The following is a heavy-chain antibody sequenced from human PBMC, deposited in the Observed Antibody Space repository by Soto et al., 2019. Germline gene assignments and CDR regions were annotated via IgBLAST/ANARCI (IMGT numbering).Heavy chain of an antibody. Sequence: ASVKVSCKASGYTFTSYYMHWVRQAPGQGLEWMGIINPSGGSTSYAQKFQGRVTMTRDTSTSTVYMELSSLRSEDTAVYYCARIGITETLGPGDDAFDIWGQGTMVTVSS. CDR2: INPSGGST. J-gene: IGHJ3*02. CDR1: GYTFTSYY. V-gene: IGHV1-46*03. D-gene: IGHD1-20*01. CDR3: ARIGITETLGPGDDAFDI.